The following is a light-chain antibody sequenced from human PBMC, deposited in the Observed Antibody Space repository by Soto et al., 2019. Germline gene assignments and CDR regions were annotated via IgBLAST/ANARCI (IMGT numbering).Light chain of an antibody. CDR1: SSDVGGYNF. J-gene: IGLJ2*01. CDR2: EVS. Sequence: QSVLTQPPSASGSPGQSVTISCTGTSSDVGGYNFVSWYQQHPGKAPKLMIYEVSERPSGVPDRSSASKSGNTASLTVTGLHPDDEADYYYSSYASSNNLLFGGGTKLTVL. CDR3: SSYASSNNLL. V-gene: IGLV2-8*01.